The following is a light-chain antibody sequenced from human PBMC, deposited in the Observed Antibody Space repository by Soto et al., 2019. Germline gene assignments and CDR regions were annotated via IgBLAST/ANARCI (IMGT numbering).Light chain of an antibody. CDR2: DVA. Sequence: QSALTQPASVSGSPGQSISISCTGTSSDVGRYNFVSWYQQRPGKAPKLIIYDVANRPSGISNRFSGSTSGNTASLTISGLQAEDEDDYYCSSYTGSTTPVYVFGTGTKVTVL. J-gene: IGLJ1*01. V-gene: IGLV2-14*03. CDR3: SSYTGSTTPVYV. CDR1: SSDVGRYNF.